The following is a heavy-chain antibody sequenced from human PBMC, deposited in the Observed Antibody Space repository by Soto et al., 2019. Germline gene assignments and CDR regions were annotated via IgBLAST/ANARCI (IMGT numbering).Heavy chain of an antibody. CDR1: GGSISSYY. D-gene: IGHD6-19*01. CDR2: IYYSGST. Sequence: QVQLQESGPGLVKPSETLSLTCTVSGGSISSYYWSWIRQPPGKGLEWIGYIYYSGSTNYNPSLKXRXPXXVDTSKNQFSLTLSSVTAADTAVYYCARREQWLDYWGQGTLVTVSS. CDR3: ARREQWLDY. V-gene: IGHV4-59*08. J-gene: IGHJ4*02.